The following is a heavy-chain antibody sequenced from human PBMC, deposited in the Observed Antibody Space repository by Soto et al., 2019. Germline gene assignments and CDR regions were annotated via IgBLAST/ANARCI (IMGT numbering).Heavy chain of an antibody. CDR1: GFTFDDYA. CDR2: ISWNSGSI. CDR3: AKSIRADAGPRFDP. Sequence: EVQLVESGGGLVQPGRSLRLSCAASGFTFDDYAMHWVRQAPGKGLEWVSGISWNSGSIGYADSVKGRFTISRDNAKNSLYLQMNSLRAEDTALYYCAKSIRADAGPRFDPWGQGTLVTVS. J-gene: IGHJ5*02. V-gene: IGHV3-9*01.